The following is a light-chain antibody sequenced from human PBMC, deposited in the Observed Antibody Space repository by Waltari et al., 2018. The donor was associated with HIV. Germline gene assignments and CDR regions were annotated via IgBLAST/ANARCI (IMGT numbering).Light chain of an antibody. J-gene: IGLJ7*01. CDR3: QSADSSGTYAV. V-gene: IGLV3-25*03. Sequence: SYDLTQPPSVSVSPGKTARNTCSGHIFPKQYAYWYQQKPGQAPVVVIYKDSERPSGIPERFSGSSSGTTVTLTISGVQAEDEADYYCQSADSSGTYAVFGGGTQLTVL. CDR2: KDS. CDR1: IFPKQY.